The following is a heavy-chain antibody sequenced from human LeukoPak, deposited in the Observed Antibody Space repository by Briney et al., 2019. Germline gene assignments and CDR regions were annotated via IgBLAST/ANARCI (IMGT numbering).Heavy chain of an antibody. J-gene: IGHJ4*02. V-gene: IGHV3-20*04. CDR3: AKRVTTVVLYYFDY. CDR2: INWNGGST. D-gene: IGHD4-23*01. CDR1: GFTFDDYG. Sequence: GGSLRLSCAASGFTFDDYGMSWVRQAPGKGLEWVSGINWNGGSTGYADSVKGRFTISRDNAKNSLYLQMNSLRAEDTAVYYCAKRVTTVVLYYFDYWGQGTLVTVSS.